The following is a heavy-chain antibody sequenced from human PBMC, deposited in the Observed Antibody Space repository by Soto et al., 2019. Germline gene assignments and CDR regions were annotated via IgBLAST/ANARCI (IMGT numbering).Heavy chain of an antibody. D-gene: IGHD2-21*01. Sequence: GGSLRLSCEGSGFTFSRHALHWVRQAPGKGLEWVSSASGSGSGTYYADSVKGRFTISRDNSKNTLFLHMTNLRAGDTALYFCAKGRPGVAAAPDYWGQGTLVTVS. CDR2: ASGSGSGT. CDR3: AKGRPGVAAAPDY. CDR1: GFTFSRHA. J-gene: IGHJ4*02. V-gene: IGHV3-23*01.